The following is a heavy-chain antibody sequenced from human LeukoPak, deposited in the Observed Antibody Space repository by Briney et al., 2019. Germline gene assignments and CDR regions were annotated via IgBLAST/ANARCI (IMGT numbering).Heavy chain of an antibody. Sequence: GGSLRLSCAASGFTVSSNYMSWVRQAPGKGLEWVAVIWFDGSEQYYADSVKGRFIISRDNSKSTSNLQLNSLRAEDTAVYYCAREGDSRWGELSPWGQGTLVTVSS. CDR1: GFTVSSNY. J-gene: IGHJ1*01. CDR3: AREGDSRWGELSP. V-gene: IGHV3-33*08. CDR2: IWFDGSEQ. D-gene: IGHD3-16*02.